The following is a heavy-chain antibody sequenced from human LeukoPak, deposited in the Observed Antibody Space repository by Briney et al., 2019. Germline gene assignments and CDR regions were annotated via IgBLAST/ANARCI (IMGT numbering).Heavy chain of an antibody. CDR1: GYTFTSYY. D-gene: IGHD3-22*01. CDR3: ARDRPRDDSSGYYSSGRLDY. V-gene: IGHV1-46*01. CDR2: INPSGGST. Sequence: GASVKVSCKASGYTFTSYYMHWVRQAPGQGLEWMGIINPSGGSTSYAQKFQGRVTMTRDMSTSTVYMELSSLRSEDTAVYYCARDRPRDDSSGYYSSGRLDYWGQGTLVTVSS. J-gene: IGHJ4*02.